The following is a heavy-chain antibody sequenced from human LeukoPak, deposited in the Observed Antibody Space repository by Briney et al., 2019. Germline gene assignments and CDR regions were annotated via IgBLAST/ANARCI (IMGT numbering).Heavy chain of an antibody. CDR1: GFTFSNSW. CDR2: ISGSAGST. V-gene: IGHV3-23*01. CDR3: AKEVLYYYYMDV. J-gene: IGHJ6*03. Sequence: GGSLRLSCAASGFTFSNSWMSWARQAPGKGLEWVSSISGSAGSTYYAHSVKGRFTISRDNSKNTLFLQMNSLRAEDTAVYYCAKEVLYYYYMDVWGKGTTVTVSS.